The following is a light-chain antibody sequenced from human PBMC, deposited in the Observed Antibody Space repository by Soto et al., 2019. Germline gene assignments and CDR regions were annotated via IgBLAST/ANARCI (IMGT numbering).Light chain of an antibody. V-gene: IGLV2-23*01. CDR2: EGG. Sequence: QSALTQPASVSGSPGQSITISCTGTSSDVGNYNLVSWYQQYPGKAPKLMIYEGGKRPSGVSNRFSGSKSGNTASLTISGLQAEDEADYYCCSFALISTLIFGGGTKVTVL. J-gene: IGLJ2*01. CDR3: CSFALISTLI. CDR1: SSDVGNYNL.